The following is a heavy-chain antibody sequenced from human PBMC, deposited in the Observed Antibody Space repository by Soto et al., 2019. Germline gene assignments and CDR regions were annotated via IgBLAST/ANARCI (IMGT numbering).Heavy chain of an antibody. CDR2: ISGYSGQT. CDR1: GFTIRSYG. D-gene: IGHD3-10*01. CDR3: ATDDYGIFPY. V-gene: IGHV1-18*04. Sequence: ASVKVSCKASGFTIRSYGITWVRQAPGQGLEWMGWISGYSGQTKYAQNVQDRVTMTTDTSTSTAYMELRSLTSDDTALYYCATDDYGIFPYWGQGSLVTVSS. J-gene: IGHJ4*02.